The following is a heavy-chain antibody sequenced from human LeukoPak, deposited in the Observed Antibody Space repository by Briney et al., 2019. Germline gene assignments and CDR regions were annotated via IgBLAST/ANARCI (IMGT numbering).Heavy chain of an antibody. J-gene: IGHJ4*02. D-gene: IGHD6-13*01. V-gene: IGHV4-59*08. CDR1: GGSISSYY. Sequence: KPSQTLSLTRSVSGGSISSYYWNWIRQPPPKGLGWIGYIYYSGNTNYNPSLKSRVTISVDASKKQFSLKLSSVTAADTAVYYCARHNLAAGSFDYWGQGTLVTVSS. CDR2: IYYSGNT. CDR3: ARHNLAAGSFDY.